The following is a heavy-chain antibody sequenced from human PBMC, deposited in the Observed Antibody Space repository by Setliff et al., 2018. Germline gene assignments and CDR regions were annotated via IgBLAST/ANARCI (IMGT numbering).Heavy chain of an antibody. D-gene: IGHD3-10*01. J-gene: IGHJ6*02. V-gene: IGHV3-23*01. CDR1: GFTFSSYA. Sequence: GGSLRLSCAASGFTFSSYAMTWVRQAPGKGLECVSGISATSGTTNYADSVKGRFTISRDNSKNTLYVQMNSLRADDTAVYYCAKLRTPGTGYYYYAMDVWGQGTMVTVSS. CDR3: AKLRTPGTGYYYYAMDV. CDR2: ISATSGTT.